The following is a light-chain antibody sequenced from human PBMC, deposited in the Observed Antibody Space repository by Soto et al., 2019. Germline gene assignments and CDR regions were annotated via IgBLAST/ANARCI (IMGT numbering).Light chain of an antibody. CDR1: GSDVGGYNY. CDR2: DVS. V-gene: IGLV2-14*01. J-gene: IGLJ1*01. CDR3: SSYTSSSTYV. Sequence: QSALTQPASVSRSPGQSITISCTGTGSDVGGYNYVSWYQQHPGKAPKLMIYDVSNRPSGVSNRFSGSKSGNTASLTISGLQAEDEADYYCSSYTSSSTYVFGTGTKVTV.